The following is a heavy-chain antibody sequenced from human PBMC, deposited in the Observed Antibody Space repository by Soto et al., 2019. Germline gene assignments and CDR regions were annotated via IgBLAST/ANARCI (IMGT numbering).Heavy chain of an antibody. CDR2: IYYSGST. Sequence: SETLSLTCTVSGGSISSSSYYWGWIRQPPGKGLEWIGSIYYSGSTYYNPSLKSRVTISVDTSKNQFSLKLSSVTAADTAVYYCASSLRYFDWLLSFNWFAPWGLVTLVTVS. CDR3: ASSLRYFDWLLSFNWFAP. V-gene: IGHV4-39*01. D-gene: IGHD3-9*01. CDR1: GGSISSSSYY. J-gene: IGHJ5*02.